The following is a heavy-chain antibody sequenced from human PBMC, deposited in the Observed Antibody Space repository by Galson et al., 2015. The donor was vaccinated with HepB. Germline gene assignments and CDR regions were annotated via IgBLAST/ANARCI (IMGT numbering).Heavy chain of an antibody. CDR3: ARNLGLTYCGGDCRGADY. J-gene: IGHJ4*02. D-gene: IGHD2-21*02. CDR1: GFTFSGYS. V-gene: IGHV3-48*02. CDR2: ISSSSTTI. Sequence: SLRLSCAASGFTFSGYSMNWVRQAPGKGLEWVSYISSSSTTIYYADSVKGRFTISRDNAQNSLYLQMNSLRDEDTAVYYCARNLGLTYCGGDCRGADYWGQGTLVTVSS.